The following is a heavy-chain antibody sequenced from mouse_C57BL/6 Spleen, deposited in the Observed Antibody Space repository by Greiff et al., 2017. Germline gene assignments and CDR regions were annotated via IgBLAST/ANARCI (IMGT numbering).Heavy chain of an antibody. CDR1: GFSLTSYG. J-gene: IGHJ2*01. D-gene: IGHD2-4*01. V-gene: IGHV2-5*01. CDR2: IWRGGST. Sequence: QVQLKESGPGLVQPSQSLSITCTVSGFSLTSYGVHWVRQSPGKGLEWLGVIWRGGSTDYNAAFMSRLSITKDNSKSQVFFKMNSLQADDTSIYYCAKGDDYDGHYFDYWGQGTTLTVSS. CDR3: AKGDDYDGHYFDY.